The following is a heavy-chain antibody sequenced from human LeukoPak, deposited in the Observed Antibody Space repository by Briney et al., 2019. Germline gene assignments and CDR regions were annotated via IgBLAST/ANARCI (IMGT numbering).Heavy chain of an antibody. J-gene: IGHJ4*02. Sequence: GDSLRLSCAASGFTFTKYWMTWVRQAPGKGLEWVGNIKQDGSGKNYMDSVKGRSTISRDNTKNSVYLQMSGLRAEDTAVYYCAREVWGPEFWGQGTLVTVSS. CDR2: IKQDGSGK. D-gene: IGHD1-14*01. V-gene: IGHV3-7*01. CDR1: GFTFTKYW. CDR3: AREVWGPEF.